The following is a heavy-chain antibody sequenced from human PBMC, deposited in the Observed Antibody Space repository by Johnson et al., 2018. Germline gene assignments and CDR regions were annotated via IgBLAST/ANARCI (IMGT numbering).Heavy chain of an antibody. CDR1: GGSISSGDDY. CDR3: AREGHYSLRYFDY. CDR2: MYYSGST. J-gene: IGHJ4*02. D-gene: IGHD4-11*01. V-gene: IGHV4-30-4*01. Sequence: QVQLQESGPGLVKXSQTLPLXCTVSGGSISSGDDYWSWIRQPPGKGLEWIGYMYYSGSTYYNPSLKSRVTISADTSKNQFSLKLSSVTAADTAVYYCAREGHYSLRYFDYWGQGTLVTVSS.